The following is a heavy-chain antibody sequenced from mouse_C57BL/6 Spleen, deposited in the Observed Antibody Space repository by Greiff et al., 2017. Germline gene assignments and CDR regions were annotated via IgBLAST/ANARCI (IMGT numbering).Heavy chain of an antibody. CDR1: GYAFSSYW. CDR3: ARTGAYAMDY. D-gene: IGHD4-1*01. CDR2: IYPGDGDT. Sequence: VKVVESGAELVKPGASVKISCKASGYAFSSYWMNWVKQRPGKGLEWIGQIYPGDGDTNYNGKFKGKATLTADKSSSTAYMQLSSLTSEDSAVYFCARTGAYAMDYWGQGTSVTVSS. V-gene: IGHV1-80*01. J-gene: IGHJ4*01.